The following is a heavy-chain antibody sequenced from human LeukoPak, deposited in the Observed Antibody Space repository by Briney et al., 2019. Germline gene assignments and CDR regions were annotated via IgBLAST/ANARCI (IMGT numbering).Heavy chain of an antibody. CDR2: INHSGST. Sequence: SETLSLTCADYGGSFSGYYWSWIRQPPGKGLEWIGEINHSGSTNYNPSLKSRVTISVDTSKNQFSLKLSSVTAADTAVYYCARGLGYCSSTSCSYYGMDVWGQGTTVTVSS. V-gene: IGHV4-34*01. CDR3: ARGLGYCSSTSCSYYGMDV. CDR1: GGSFSGYY. D-gene: IGHD2-2*01. J-gene: IGHJ6*02.